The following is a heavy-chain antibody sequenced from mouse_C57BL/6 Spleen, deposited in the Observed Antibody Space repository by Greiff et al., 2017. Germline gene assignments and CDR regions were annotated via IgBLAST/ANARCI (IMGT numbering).Heavy chain of an antibody. D-gene: IGHD1-1*01. CDR3: ARRGYYGSSYVRYWYFDV. V-gene: IGHV5-17*01. CDR1: GFTFSDYG. Sequence: EVQLVESGGGLVKPGGSLKLSCAASGFTFSDYGMHWVRQAPEKGLEWVAYISSGSSTIYYADTVKGRFTISRSKAKKTLFLQMTRLRSEVTAMYYCARRGYYGSSYVRYWYFDVWGTGTTVTVSS. CDR2: ISSGSSTI. J-gene: IGHJ1*03.